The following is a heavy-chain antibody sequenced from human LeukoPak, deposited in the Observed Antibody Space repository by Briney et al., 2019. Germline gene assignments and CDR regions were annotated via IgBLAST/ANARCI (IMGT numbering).Heavy chain of an antibody. V-gene: IGHV3-23*01. J-gene: IGHJ4*02. CDR1: GFTFSNYA. Sequence: GGSLRLSCAASGFTFSNYAMTWVRQAPGKGLEWVSSMSGSGGSTDYADSVKGRFTISRDNSKNTLYLQMNSLRAEDTAVYYCAKTKVPNYYGSGSYVDYWGQGTLVTVSS. CDR2: MSGSGGST. CDR3: AKTKVPNYYGSGSYVDY. D-gene: IGHD3-10*01.